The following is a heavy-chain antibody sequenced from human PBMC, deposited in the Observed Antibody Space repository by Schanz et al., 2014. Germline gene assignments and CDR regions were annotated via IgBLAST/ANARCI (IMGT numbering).Heavy chain of an antibody. D-gene: IGHD6-25*01. V-gene: IGHV3-23*04. J-gene: IGHJ4*02. CDR3: AKVRYSSGWRGDYFDE. CDR2: ISASGGDT. Sequence: EVQLVQSGGGLVQPGGSLRLSCAASEFTFSTDAMSWVRQAPGKGLEWLSVISASGGDTYYADSVKGRFTISRDNSKNTLDLQMNSLRAEDTAVYYCAKVRYSSGWRGDYFDEWGQGTLVTVAS. CDR1: EFTFSTDA.